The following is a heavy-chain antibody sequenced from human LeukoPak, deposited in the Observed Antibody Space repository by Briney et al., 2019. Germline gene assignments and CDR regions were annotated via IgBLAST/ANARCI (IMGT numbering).Heavy chain of an antibody. CDR2: ISPDGSQT. V-gene: IGHV3-74*01. Sequence: GGSLRLSCVASGFSLSNYWMHWVRQAPGKGLMWVSQISPDGSQTFYADSVKGRFTISRDNAKNTLFLQMDSLRAEDTALYYCVRSLRSADFWGQGTLVTVSS. CDR3: VRSLRSADF. J-gene: IGHJ4*02. CDR1: GFSLSNYW.